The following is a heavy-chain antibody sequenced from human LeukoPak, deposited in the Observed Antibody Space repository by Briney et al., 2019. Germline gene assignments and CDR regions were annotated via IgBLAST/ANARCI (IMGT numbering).Heavy chain of an antibody. Sequence: GGSLRLSCAATGFSFITYWMTWVRQAPGKGLEWVANIKGDESARHQADSVKGRFTISRDNAQRSVYLQMSRLRGEDTGVYYCSRYVGGSCDYWGQGTLVTVSS. CDR3: SRYVGGSCDY. V-gene: IGHV3-7*01. CDR1: GFSFITYW. J-gene: IGHJ4*02. CDR2: IKGDESAR. D-gene: IGHD1-26*01.